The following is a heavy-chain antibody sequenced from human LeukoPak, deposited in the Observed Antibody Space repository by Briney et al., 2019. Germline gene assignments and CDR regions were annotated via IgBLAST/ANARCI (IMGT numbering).Heavy chain of an antibody. J-gene: IGHJ4*02. CDR2: IYYSGST. Sequence: SETLSLTCTVSGGSISSYYWSWIRQPPGKGLEWIGYIYYSGSTNYNPSLKSRVTISVDTSKNQFSLKLSSVTAAGTAVYYCARVTGSSDYFDYWGQGTLVTVSS. CDR3: ARVTGSSDYFDY. V-gene: IGHV4-59*01. D-gene: IGHD1-26*01. CDR1: GGSISSYY.